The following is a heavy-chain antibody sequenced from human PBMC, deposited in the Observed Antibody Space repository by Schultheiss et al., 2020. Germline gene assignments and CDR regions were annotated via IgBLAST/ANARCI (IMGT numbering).Heavy chain of an antibody. Sequence: SETLSLTCAVSGGSISSGGYSWSWIRQPPGKGLEWIGYIYYSGSTYYNPSLKSRVTISVDTSKNQFSLKLSSVTAADTAVYYCARDYDYFDYWGQGTLVTVSS. V-gene: IGHV4-61*08. D-gene: IGHD2-2*01. CDR3: ARDYDYFDY. CDR2: IYYSGST. J-gene: IGHJ4*02. CDR1: GGSISSGGYS.